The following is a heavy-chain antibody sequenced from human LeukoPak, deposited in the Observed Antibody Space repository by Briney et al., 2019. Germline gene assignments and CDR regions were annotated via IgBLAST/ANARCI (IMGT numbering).Heavy chain of an antibody. J-gene: IGHJ3*02. CDR2: ISSSSSYI. CDR1: RFAFSSYS. CDR3: ARGLSGRLDI. D-gene: IGHD3-10*01. Sequence: PGGYLRLYCAASRFAFSSYSMNWVRHAPGKGLEWVSSISSSSSYIYYADSVKGRFTISRDNAKNSLYLQMNSLRAEDTAVYYCARGLSGRLDIWGQGTMVTVSS. V-gene: IGHV3-21*01.